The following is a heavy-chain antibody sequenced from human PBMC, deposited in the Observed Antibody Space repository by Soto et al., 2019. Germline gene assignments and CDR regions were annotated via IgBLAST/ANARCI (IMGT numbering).Heavy chain of an antibody. J-gene: IGHJ6*02. V-gene: IGHV4-34*01. CDR1: GGSFSGYY. D-gene: IGHD6-19*01. CDR2: INHSGST. Sequence: PSETLSLTCAVYGGSFSGYYWSWIRQPPGKGLELIGEINHSGSTNYNPSLKSRVTITVDTSKNQFSLKLSSVTAADSAVYYCASGVAVAGPTKSEWYYYGMDVWGQGTTVTVSS. CDR3: ASGVAVAGPTKSEWYYYGMDV.